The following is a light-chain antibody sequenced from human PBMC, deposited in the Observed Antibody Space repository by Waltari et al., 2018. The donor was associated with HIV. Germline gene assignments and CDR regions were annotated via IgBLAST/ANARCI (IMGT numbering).Light chain of an antibody. CDR3: QSADSSATYRV. J-gene: IGLJ3*02. V-gene: IGLV3-25*03. CDR1: AWPKNK. CDR2: KDS. Sequence: SNDLTQQPSVPVSPGQTARTTGPGDAWPKNKPYGYQQKPGQAPVLVIYKDSERPSGIPERFSGSSSGTTVTLTISGVQAEDEADYYCQSADSSATYRVFGGGTKLTVL.